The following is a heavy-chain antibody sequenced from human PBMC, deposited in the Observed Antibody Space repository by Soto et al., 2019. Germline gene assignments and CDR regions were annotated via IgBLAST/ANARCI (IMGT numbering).Heavy chain of an antibody. J-gene: IGHJ4*02. CDR2: ISPFFGTT. CDR1: GGGTLSNDA. CDR3: AREVVTETTWGSFAS. Sequence: QVHLVQSGADGRKSGSSVRVSCTASGGGTLSNDAISWLRQAPGQGLEWLGRISPFFGTTDYSQSFQGRLTMTADASTGTVDMDLRSLISDGAAIYYGAREVVTETTWGSFASWGQGTLVTVSS. V-gene: IGHV1-69*01. D-gene: IGHD2-21*02.